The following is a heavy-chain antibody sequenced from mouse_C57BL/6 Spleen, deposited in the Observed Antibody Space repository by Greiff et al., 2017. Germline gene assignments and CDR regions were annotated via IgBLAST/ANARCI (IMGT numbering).Heavy chain of an antibody. CDR2: IDPVDGDT. CDR3: TPSSFDY. V-gene: IGHV14-1*01. D-gene: IGHD1-1*01. J-gene: IGHJ2*01. CDR1: GFNIKDYS. Sequence: EVQLQQSGAELVRPGASVKLSCTASGFNIKDYSMHWVKQRPEQGLEWIGRIDPVDGDTEYAPRFQGKANMTADTSSNTAYLQLSSLTSEATAVYYYTPSSFDYWGQGTTLTVSS.